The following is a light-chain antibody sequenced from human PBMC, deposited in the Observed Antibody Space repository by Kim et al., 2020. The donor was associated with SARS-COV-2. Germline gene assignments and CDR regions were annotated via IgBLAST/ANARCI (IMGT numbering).Light chain of an antibody. V-gene: IGKV1-39*01. J-gene: IGKJ2*01. Sequence: GDRVVITCRTSQSIDTYVNWYQQKPGKAPKFLIYGASILQSGVPSRFSGSGSGTYFTLTISGLQPDDLATYFCQQSYITPYSFGQGTKLEI. CDR2: GAS. CDR1: QSIDTY. CDR3: QQSYITPYS.